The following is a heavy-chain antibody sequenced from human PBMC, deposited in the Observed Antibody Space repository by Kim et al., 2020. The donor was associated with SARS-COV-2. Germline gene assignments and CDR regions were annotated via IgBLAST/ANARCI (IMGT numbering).Heavy chain of an antibody. CDR1: GYTFTSYY. D-gene: IGHD2-2*01. CDR2: INPSGGST. Sequence: ASVKVSCKASGYTFTSYYMHWVRQAPGQGLEWMGIINPSGGSTSYAQKFQGRVTMTRDTSTSTVYMELSSLRSEDTAGYYCARDSQVVPAAGGWFDPWGQGTLVTVSS. CDR3: ARDSQVVPAAGGWFDP. J-gene: IGHJ5*02. V-gene: IGHV1-46*01.